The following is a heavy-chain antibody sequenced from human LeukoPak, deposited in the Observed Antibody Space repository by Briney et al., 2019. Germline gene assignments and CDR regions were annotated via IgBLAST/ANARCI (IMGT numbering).Heavy chain of an antibody. CDR3: ARADDFWSGYYNRGYFDY. J-gene: IGHJ4*02. D-gene: IGHD3-3*01. V-gene: IGHV4-30-2*01. Sequence: SETLSLTCAVSGGSISSGGYSWSWIRQPPGKGLEWIGYIYHSGSTYYNPSLRSRVTISVDRSKNQFSLKLSSVIAADTAVYYCARADDFWSGYYNRGYFDYWGQGTLVTVSS. CDR2: IYHSGST. CDR1: GGSISSGGYS.